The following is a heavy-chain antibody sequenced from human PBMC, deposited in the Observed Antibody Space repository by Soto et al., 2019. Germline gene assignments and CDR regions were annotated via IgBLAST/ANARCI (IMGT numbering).Heavy chain of an antibody. J-gene: IGHJ4*01. D-gene: IGHD3-10*01. CDR3: ARHYYGSGTYRAFDY. V-gene: IGHV3-23*01. Sequence: QPGGSLRLSCTASGFTSSNYVMSWVRQAPGKGLEWVSGFSGSSSNTNYAGPVEGRFTISRDSSKNTLYLQMNTLGVEDTAVYYCARHYYGSGTYRAFDYWGQGTLVTVSS. CDR1: GFTSSNYV. CDR2: FSGSSSNT.